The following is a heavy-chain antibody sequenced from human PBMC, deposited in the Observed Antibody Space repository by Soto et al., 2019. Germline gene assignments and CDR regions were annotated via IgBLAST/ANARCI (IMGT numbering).Heavy chain of an antibody. CDR2: IYNSGST. J-gene: IGHJ6*02. CDR3: ARGLRVVVPAAIYYYYYGMDV. CDR1: GVSIGNYF. Sequence: PSETLSLTCNVSGVSIGNYFWTWIRQPPGKGLEWIGYIYNSGSTTYNPSLKSRVTMSVDTSKNQFSLKLSSVTAADTAVYYCARGLRVVVPAAIYYYYYGMDVWGQGTTVTVSS. D-gene: IGHD2-2*01. V-gene: IGHV4-59*12.